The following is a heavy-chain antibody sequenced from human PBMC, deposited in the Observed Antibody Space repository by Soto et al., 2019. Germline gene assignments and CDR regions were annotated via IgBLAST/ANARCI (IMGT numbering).Heavy chain of an antibody. J-gene: IGHJ6*03. CDR2: IYYSGST. CDR1: GGSIRRYY. Sequence: SETRALTCTGSGGSIRRYYWSWIRQPPGKGVEWIGYIYYSGSTNYNPSLKSRVTISVDTSKNQFWLKLSSVTAADRAVYYCERLFGLAARVSSFASNYYYPYYMDVCPKGTTVTVSS. D-gene: IGHD3-3*01. CDR3: ERLFGLAARVSSFASNYYYPYYMDV. V-gene: IGHV4-59*08.